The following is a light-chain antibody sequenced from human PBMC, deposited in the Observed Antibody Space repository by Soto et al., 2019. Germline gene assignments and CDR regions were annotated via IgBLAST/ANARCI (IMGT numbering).Light chain of an antibody. Sequence: VLTQSPGTLSLSPGERATLSCRASQSVSSNYLAWYQQKPGQAPRLLIYGASSRATGIPDRFSGSGSGTDFTLTISRLEPEGFSVYYCQQYGTSTFTFGQGTKLEIK. CDR1: QSVSSNY. V-gene: IGKV3-20*01. CDR2: GAS. CDR3: QQYGTSTFT. J-gene: IGKJ2*01.